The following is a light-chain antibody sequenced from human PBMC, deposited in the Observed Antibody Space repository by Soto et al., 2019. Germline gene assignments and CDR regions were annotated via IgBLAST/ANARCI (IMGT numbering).Light chain of an antibody. J-gene: IGKJ2*01. CDR2: KTS. CDR3: QQYNSVYT. CDR1: QSLSGW. V-gene: IGKV1-5*03. Sequence: DIQMTQSPSTLSASVGDRVTITCRASQSLSGWLAWYQQKPGKAPKLLIYKTSSLESGVPSRFSGSGSGTEFTLTISSLQPDDFATYYCQQYNSVYTSGQCTKLEIK.